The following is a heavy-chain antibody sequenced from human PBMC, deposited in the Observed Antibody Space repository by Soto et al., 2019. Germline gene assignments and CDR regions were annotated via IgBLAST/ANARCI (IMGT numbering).Heavy chain of an antibody. CDR2: ISAYNGDT. Sequence: ASVKVSCKASGYTFTSYGVTWVLQAPGQGLEWMGWISAYNGDTNYAQNFQGRVTMTTDTSTSTAYMEVTSLRSDDTAVYYCARDGPVIRARSWFDPWGQGTLVTVSS. CDR1: GYTFTSYG. J-gene: IGHJ5*02. V-gene: IGHV1-18*01. CDR3: ARDGPVIRARSWFDP.